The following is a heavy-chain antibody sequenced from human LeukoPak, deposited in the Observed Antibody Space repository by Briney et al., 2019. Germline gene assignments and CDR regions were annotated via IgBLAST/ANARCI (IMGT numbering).Heavy chain of an antibody. CDR2: THSDGST. V-gene: IGHV3-53*01. D-gene: IGHD3-16*01. CDR3: ARGENGIGAAFDI. J-gene: IGHJ3*02. Sequence: GGSLRLSCAASGFTFSSNYMGWVRQAPGKGLEWVSLTHSDGSTYYADSVKHRFTVSRDKSETPLHLQMNTLRAEDTAVYYCARGENGIGAAFDIWGGGRMLTVSS. CDR1: GFTFSSNY.